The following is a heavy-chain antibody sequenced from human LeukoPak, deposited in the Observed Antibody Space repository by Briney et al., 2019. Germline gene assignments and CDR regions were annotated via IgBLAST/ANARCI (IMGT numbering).Heavy chain of an antibody. V-gene: IGHV3-48*04. CDR2: ISSSGSTI. Sequence: GGSLRLSCAASGFTFSSYWMSWVRQAPGKGLEWVSYISSSGSTIYYADSVKGRFTISRDNAKNSLYLQMNSLRAEDTAVYYCARVRKQWLDAFDIWGQGTMVTVSS. J-gene: IGHJ3*02. CDR1: GFTFSSYW. CDR3: ARVRKQWLDAFDI. D-gene: IGHD6-19*01.